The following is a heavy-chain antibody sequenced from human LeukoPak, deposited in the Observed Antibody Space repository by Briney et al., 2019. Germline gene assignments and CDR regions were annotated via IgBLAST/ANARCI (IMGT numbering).Heavy chain of an antibody. Sequence: SETLSVTCTVSGGSISSSSYYWGWIRQPPGKGLEWIGSIYYSGSTCYNPSLKSRVTSSVETSKNQFSLKLSSVTAADTAVYYCARPYASGYYYGMDVWGQGTTVTVSS. CDR3: ARPYASGYYYGMDV. J-gene: IGHJ6*02. CDR1: GGSISSSSYY. V-gene: IGHV4-39*01. CDR2: IYYSGST. D-gene: IGHD3-10*01.